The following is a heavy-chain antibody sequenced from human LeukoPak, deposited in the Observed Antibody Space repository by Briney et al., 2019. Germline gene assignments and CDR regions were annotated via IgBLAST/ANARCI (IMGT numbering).Heavy chain of an antibody. CDR3: ARAGALSDFRRGFDY. Sequence: PSETLSLTCTVSGGSISSYYWSWIRQPPGKGLEWIGYIYYSGSTNYNPSLKSRVTISVDTSKNQFSLKLSSVTAADTAVCYCARAGALSDFRRGFDYWGQGTLVTVSS. V-gene: IGHV4-59*01. D-gene: IGHD3-3*01. CDR2: IYYSGST. CDR1: GGSISSYY. J-gene: IGHJ4*02.